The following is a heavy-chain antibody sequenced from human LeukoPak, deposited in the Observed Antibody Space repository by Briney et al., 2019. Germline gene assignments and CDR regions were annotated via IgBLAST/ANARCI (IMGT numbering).Heavy chain of an antibody. CDR1: GGSISSGGYY. Sequence: PSETLSLTCTVSGGSISSGGYYWSWIRQHPGKGLEWIGYIYYSGSTYYNPSLKSRVTISVDTSKSQFSLKLSSVTAADTAVYYCARASEYDFWSGSYYFDYWGQGTLVTVSS. CDR3: ARASEYDFWSGSYYFDY. J-gene: IGHJ4*02. CDR2: IYYSGST. D-gene: IGHD3-3*01. V-gene: IGHV4-31*03.